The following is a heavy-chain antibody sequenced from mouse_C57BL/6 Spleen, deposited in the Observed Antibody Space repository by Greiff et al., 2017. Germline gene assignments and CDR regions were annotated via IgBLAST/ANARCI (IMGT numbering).Heavy chain of an antibody. D-gene: IGHD2-5*01. CDR1: GYSFTGYY. CDR3: ARERAYYSNYVFAY. J-gene: IGHJ3*01. V-gene: IGHV1-42*01. Sequence: VQLQQSGPELVKPGASVKISCKASGYSFTGYYMNWVKQSPEKSLEWIGEINPRNGGTTYNQKFKAKATLTVDKSSSTAYMQLKSLTSEDSAVYYCARERAYYSNYVFAYWGQGTLVTVSA. CDR2: INPRNGGT.